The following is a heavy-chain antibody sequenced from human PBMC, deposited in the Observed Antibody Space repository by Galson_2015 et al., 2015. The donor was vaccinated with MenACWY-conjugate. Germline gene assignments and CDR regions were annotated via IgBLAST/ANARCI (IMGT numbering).Heavy chain of an antibody. V-gene: IGHV2-70*11. CDR2: IGWDDDK. Sequence: PALVKPTQSLTLPCTVAGFSLSSSGMCVSWIRQPPGKALEWLARIGWDDDKYYSTSLKTRLTISKDTSKNQVVLIMTNMDPEDTATYYCARIATDGYKFDYWGQGTLVTVSS. D-gene: IGHD5-24*01. CDR3: ARIATDGYKFDY. J-gene: IGHJ4*02. CDR1: GFSLSSSGMC.